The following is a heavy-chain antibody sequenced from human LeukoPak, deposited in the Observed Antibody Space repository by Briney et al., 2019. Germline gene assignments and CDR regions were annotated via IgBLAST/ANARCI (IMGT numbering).Heavy chain of an antibody. D-gene: IGHD6-13*01. CDR1: GFTFSRYS. CDR3: AREVGSSWYNWFDP. J-gene: IGHJ5*02. V-gene: IGHV3-21*01. Sequence: GGSLRLSCAASGFTFSRYSMNWVRQAPGKGLEWVSSISSSSSYRYYVDSVKGRFTISRDNAKNSLYLQMNSLRAEDTAVYYCAREVGSSWYNWFDPWGQGTLVTVSS. CDR2: ISSSSSYR.